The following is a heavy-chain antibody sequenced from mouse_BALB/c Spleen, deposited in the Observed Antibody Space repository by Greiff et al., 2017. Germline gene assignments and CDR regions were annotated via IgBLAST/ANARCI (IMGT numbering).Heavy chain of an antibody. V-gene: IGHV1S130*01. D-gene: IGHD1-1*01. CDR3: ARRAVGYYFDY. J-gene: IGHJ2*01. Sequence: VQLQQPGSVLVRPGASVKLSCKASGYTFTSSWMHWAKQRPGQGLEWIGQIYPGDGDTNYNGKFKGKATLTADKSSSTAYMQLSSLTSEDSAVYFCARRAVGYYFDYWGQGTTLTVSS. CDR2: IYPGDGDT. CDR1: GYTFTSSW.